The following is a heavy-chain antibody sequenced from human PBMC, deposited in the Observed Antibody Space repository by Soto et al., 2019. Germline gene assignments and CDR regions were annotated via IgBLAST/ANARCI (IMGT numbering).Heavy chain of an antibody. CDR2: ISGSSVSA. CDR3: AKNSREYSYGAIDY. Sequence: EVQLLESGGGLVQPGGSLRLSCVASGFTFVNYAMSWVRQAPGKGLEWVSGISGSSVSAYYADSVKGRFTISRDNSKNTVYLQMNSLRAEDTAIYYCAKNSREYSYGAIDYWGQGTLVTVSS. V-gene: IGHV3-23*01. D-gene: IGHD5-18*01. J-gene: IGHJ4*02. CDR1: GFTFVNYA.